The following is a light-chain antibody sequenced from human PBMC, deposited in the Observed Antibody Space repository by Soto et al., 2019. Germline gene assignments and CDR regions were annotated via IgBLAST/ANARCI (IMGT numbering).Light chain of an antibody. CDR2: AAS. V-gene: IGKV1-39*01. Sequence: DIQMTQSPSSLSASVGDRVTITCRASQSISSYLNWYQQKPGKAPKLLIFAASSLQSGVPSRFSGIGSETDFTLTISSLQPEDFATYYCQQTSSTPQTFGPGTKVDIK. CDR3: QQTSSTPQT. CDR1: QSISSY. J-gene: IGKJ3*01.